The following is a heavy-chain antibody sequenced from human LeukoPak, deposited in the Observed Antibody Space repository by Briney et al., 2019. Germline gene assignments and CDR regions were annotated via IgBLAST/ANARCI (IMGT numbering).Heavy chain of an antibody. CDR2: IYPGDSDT. D-gene: IGHD6-19*01. V-gene: IGHV5-51*01. Sequence: GESLKIFCKGSGYSFTSYWIGWVRQMPGKGLEWMGIIYPGDSDTRYSPSFQGQVTISADKSISTAYLQWSSLKASDTAMYYCARHQPGGIAVAGIDYWGQGTLVTVSS. J-gene: IGHJ4*02. CDR1: GYSFTSYW. CDR3: ARHQPGGIAVAGIDY.